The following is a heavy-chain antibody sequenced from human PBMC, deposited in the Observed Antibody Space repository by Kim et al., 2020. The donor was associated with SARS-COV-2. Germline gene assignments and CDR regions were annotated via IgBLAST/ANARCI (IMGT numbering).Heavy chain of an antibody. CDR3: ARDRSTGSLWFGELVDY. J-gene: IGHJ4*01. CDR2: ISYDGSNK. V-gene: IGHV3-33*05. CDR1: GFTFSSYG. Sequence: GGSLRLSCAASGFTFSSYGMHWVRQAPGKGLEWVAVISYDGSNKYYADSVKGRFTISRDNSKNTLYLQMNSLRAEDTAVYYCARDRSTGSLWFGELVDY. D-gene: IGHD3-10*01.